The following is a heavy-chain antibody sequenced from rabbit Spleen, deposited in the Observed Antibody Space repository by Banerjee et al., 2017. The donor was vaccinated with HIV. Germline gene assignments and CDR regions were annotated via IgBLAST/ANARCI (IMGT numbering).Heavy chain of an antibody. V-gene: IGHV1S47*01. J-gene: IGHJ2*01. CDR3: ARNYVNAFDP. Sequence: QEQLKESGGGLVQPGGSLKLSCTASGFTLSSYYMNWVRQAPGKGLEWIGYIDPVFGITYYANWVNGRFSISRSTSLNTVTLQMTSLTAADTATYFCARNYVNAFDPWGPGTLVTVS. CDR1: GFTLSSYY. CDR2: IDPVFGIT. D-gene: IGHD1-1*01.